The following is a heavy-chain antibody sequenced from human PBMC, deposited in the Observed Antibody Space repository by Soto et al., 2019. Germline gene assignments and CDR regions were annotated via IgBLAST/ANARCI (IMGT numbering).Heavy chain of an antibody. Sequence: GGSLRLSCAASGFTFSSYSMNWVRQAPGKGLEWVSSISSSSSYIYYADSVKGRFTISRDNAKNSLYLQMNSLRAEDTAVYYCARDMYSSSSPLWLDAFDIWGQGTMVTVSS. CDR3: ARDMYSSSSPLWLDAFDI. J-gene: IGHJ3*02. CDR2: ISSSSSYI. D-gene: IGHD6-6*01. V-gene: IGHV3-21*01. CDR1: GFTFSSYS.